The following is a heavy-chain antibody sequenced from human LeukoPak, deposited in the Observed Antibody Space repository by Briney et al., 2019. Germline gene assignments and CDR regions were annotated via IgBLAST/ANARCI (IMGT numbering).Heavy chain of an antibody. Sequence: GGSLRLSCAASGFSFSYYWMSWVRQAPGKGLEWVANINHDGSEKHYVDSVKGRFTISRDNAKNSLSLQMTSLRDVDTALYYCGRRGSLSDYWGQGSLVSVSS. CDR1: GFSFSYYW. CDR2: INHDGSEK. D-gene: IGHD3-10*01. CDR3: GRRGSLSDY. V-gene: IGHV3-7*01. J-gene: IGHJ4*02.